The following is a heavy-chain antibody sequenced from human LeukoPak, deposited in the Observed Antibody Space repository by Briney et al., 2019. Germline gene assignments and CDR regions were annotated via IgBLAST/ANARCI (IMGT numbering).Heavy chain of an antibody. Sequence: PGGSLRLSCAASGFTFSTYAMSWVRQAPGKGLELVAAISGSGGSTYYADSVKGRFTISRDNSNNTLYLQMNSLRAEDTVVFYKEKTAYDILTGVDYWGQGTLVTVSS. D-gene: IGHD3-9*01. CDR2: ISGSGGST. V-gene: IGHV3-23*01. CDR1: GFTFSTYA. CDR3: EKTAYDILTGVDY. J-gene: IGHJ4*02.